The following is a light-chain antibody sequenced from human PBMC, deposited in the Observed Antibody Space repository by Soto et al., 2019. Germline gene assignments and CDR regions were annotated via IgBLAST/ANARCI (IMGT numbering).Light chain of an antibody. CDR3: QQDYTRFT. Sequence: PGERVTLSCRASQSVSGSYLTWYQQKPGQAPRLLIYGASTRDTSIPARFSGSGSGTDFTLTISSLQPEDFAVYYCQQDYTRFTFGPGTKVDIK. J-gene: IGKJ3*01. CDR2: GAS. V-gene: IGKV3D-7*01. CDR1: QSVSGSY.